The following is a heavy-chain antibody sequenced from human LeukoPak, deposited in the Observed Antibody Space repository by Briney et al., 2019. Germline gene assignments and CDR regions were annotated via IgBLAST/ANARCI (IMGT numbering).Heavy chain of an antibody. Sequence: GESLQISCKGSGYSFTTYWIGWVRQLPGEGLEWMGTIEPAVSYIRYSPSFQGQVTISADKSISTAYLQWGRLKASDTAMYYCARRASGYHGSTYFDYWGQGTLVTAST. CDR2: IEPAVSYI. CDR3: ARRASGYHGSTYFDY. J-gene: IGHJ4*02. V-gene: IGHV5-51*01. CDR1: GYSFTTYW. D-gene: IGHD2-2*01.